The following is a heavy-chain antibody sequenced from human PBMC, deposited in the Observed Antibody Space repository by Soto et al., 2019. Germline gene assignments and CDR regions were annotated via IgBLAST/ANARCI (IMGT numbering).Heavy chain of an antibody. CDR2: TYYRSKWYN. D-gene: IGHD6-13*01. Sequence: QVQLQQSGPGLVKPSQTLSLTCAISGDSVSSNSAAWNWIRQSPSRGLEWLGRTYYRSKWYNDYAVSVSSRITFSAATSTNQFSLQLNSVPPEATAVYYCSRGWAAYSSRLDYWGQGPLVTVSS. CDR1: GDSVSSNSAA. V-gene: IGHV6-1*01. CDR3: SRGWAAYSSRLDY. J-gene: IGHJ4*02.